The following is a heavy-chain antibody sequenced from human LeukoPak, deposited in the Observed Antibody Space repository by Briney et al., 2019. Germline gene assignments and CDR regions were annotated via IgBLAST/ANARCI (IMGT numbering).Heavy chain of an antibody. J-gene: IGHJ4*02. V-gene: IGHV4-34*01. Sequence: SETLSLTCAVYGGSFSGYYWSWIRQPPGKGLEWIGEINHSGSTNYNPSLKSRVTISVDTSKNQLSLKLSSVTAADTAVYYCARGITHPYYFDYWGQGTLVTVSS. CDR3: ARGITHPYYFDY. CDR2: INHSGST. D-gene: IGHD1-20*01. CDR1: GGSFSGYY.